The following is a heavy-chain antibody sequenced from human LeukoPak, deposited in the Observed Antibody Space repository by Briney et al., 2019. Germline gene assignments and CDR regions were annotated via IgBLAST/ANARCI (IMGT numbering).Heavy chain of an antibody. CDR3: ARGGSGYYFLNY. V-gene: IGHV1-46*01. Sequence: ASVKVSCKASGYTFTSYYMHWVRQAPGQGLERMGIINPSGGSTSYAQKFQGRVTMTRDMPTSTVYMELSSLRSEDTAVYYCARGGSGYYFLNYWGQGTLVTVSS. CDR1: GYTFTSYY. J-gene: IGHJ4*02. D-gene: IGHD3-22*01. CDR2: INPSGGST.